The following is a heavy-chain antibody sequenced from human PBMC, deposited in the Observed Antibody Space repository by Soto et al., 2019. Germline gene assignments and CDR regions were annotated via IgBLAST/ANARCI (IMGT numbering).Heavy chain of an antibody. CDR3: VRVDYRSVWHPGN. D-gene: IGHD6-19*01. CDR1: GFTLSDHY. CDR2: TRNKANSYTT. J-gene: IGHJ4*02. V-gene: IGHV3-72*01. Sequence: EVQLVESGGGLVQPGGSLRLSCAASGFTLSDHYMDWVRQAPGKGLEWVGRTRNKANSYTTEYAASVKGRFSISRDNSKNSLYLQMNSLNNHDTAMYYCVRVDYRSVWHPGNWGQGTLVTVSS.